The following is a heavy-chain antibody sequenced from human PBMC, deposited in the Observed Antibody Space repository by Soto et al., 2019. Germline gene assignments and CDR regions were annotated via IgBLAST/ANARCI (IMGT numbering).Heavy chain of an antibody. CDR2: ISGSGTTT. V-gene: IGHV3-23*01. Sequence: EVQLLESGGGLEQPGGSLRLSCAASGFIFSSYALSWVRQAPGKGLEWVSAISGSGTTTYYADSVKGRFTFSRDNSKNMLYLEMNSRRAEDTAVYYCAKTRSGWYTPFGSWGQGTLVTVSS. D-gene: IGHD6-19*01. CDR1: GFIFSSYA. CDR3: AKTRSGWYTPFGS. J-gene: IGHJ5*02.